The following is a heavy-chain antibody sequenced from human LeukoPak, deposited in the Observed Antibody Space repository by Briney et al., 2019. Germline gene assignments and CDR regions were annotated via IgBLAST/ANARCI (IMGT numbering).Heavy chain of an antibody. D-gene: IGHD3-16*01. CDR1: GYTFTSYG. V-gene: IGHV1-18*01. CDR3: ARDERRFMVMFGGALDF. CDR2: ISDYNGNT. Sequence: ASVKVSCNASGYTFTSYGISWVRQAPGQGLEWMGWISDYNGNTNYAQKLQGRVTMTTDRSTSTAYMELRSLRSDDTAVYYCARDERRFMVMFGGALDFWGQGTLVTVSS. J-gene: IGHJ4*02.